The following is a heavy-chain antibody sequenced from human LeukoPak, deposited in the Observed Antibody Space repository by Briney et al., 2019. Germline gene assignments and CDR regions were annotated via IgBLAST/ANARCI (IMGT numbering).Heavy chain of an antibody. J-gene: IGHJ4*02. D-gene: IGHD3-22*01. CDR2: IWYDGSNK. CDR1: GFIFSTYG. Sequence: PGGSLRLSCAASGFIFSTYGMHWVRQAPGKGLEWVAVIWYDGSNKYYADSVKGRFTISRDNSKNTLSLQMNSLRAEDTAVYYCAKDLTPYDSSGYNDKWGQGTLVTVSS. V-gene: IGHV3-33*06. CDR3: AKDLTPYDSSGYNDK.